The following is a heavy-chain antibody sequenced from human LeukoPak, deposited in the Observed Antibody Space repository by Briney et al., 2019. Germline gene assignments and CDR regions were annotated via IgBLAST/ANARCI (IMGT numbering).Heavy chain of an antibody. D-gene: IGHD3-22*01. V-gene: IGHV4-34*01. J-gene: IGHJ4*02. CDR3: ASRRYYYDSSGSRPLLRFDY. CDR1: GGSFSGYY. CDR2: INHSGST. Sequence: SETLSLTCAVYGGSFSGYYWSWIRQPPGKGLEWIGEINHSGSTNYNPSLKSRVTISVDTSKNQFSLKLSSVTAADTAVYYCASRRYYYDSSGSRPLLRFDYWGQGTLVTVSS.